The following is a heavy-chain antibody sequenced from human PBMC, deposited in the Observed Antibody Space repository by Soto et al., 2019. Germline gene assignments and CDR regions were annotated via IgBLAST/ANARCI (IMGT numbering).Heavy chain of an antibody. J-gene: IGHJ5*02. CDR3: ARDGYSSSWYGNWFDP. V-gene: IGHV3-33*01. CDR1: GFTFCSYG. Sequence: PGGSLRLSCAASGFTFCSYGVHWVRQAPGKGLEWVAVIWYDGSNKYYADSVKGRFTISRDNSKNTLYLQMNSLRAEDTAVYYCARDGYSSSWYGNWFDPWGQGTLVTVSS. D-gene: IGHD6-13*01. CDR2: IWYDGSNK.